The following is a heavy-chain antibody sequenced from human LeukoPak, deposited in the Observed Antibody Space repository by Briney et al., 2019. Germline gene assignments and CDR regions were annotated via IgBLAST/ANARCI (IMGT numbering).Heavy chain of an antibody. CDR3: AKETRDAVAGIYMDV. Sequence: GGSLRLSCAASGFTFSSYGMSWVRQAPGKGLEWVSAISGSGGSTYYADSVKGRFTISRDNSKNTLYLQMNSLRAEDTAVYYCAKETRDAVAGIYMDVWGKGTTVTVSS. CDR2: ISGSGGST. CDR1: GFTFSSYG. D-gene: IGHD6-19*01. J-gene: IGHJ6*03. V-gene: IGHV3-23*01.